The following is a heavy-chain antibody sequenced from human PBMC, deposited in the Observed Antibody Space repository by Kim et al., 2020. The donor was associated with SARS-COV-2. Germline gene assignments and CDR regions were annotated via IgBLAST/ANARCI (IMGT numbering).Heavy chain of an antibody. Sequence: GGFLRLSCAASGFTFSSYAMSWVRQAPGKGLEWVSVISGSGGSTYYADSVKGRFTISRDYSKNTLSLQMNSLRAEDTAVYYCAKDRYPSSGRGIVVGYFDYWGQGTLVTVSS. D-gene: IGHD3-22*01. V-gene: IGHV3-23*01. CDR2: ISGSGGST. CDR1: GFTFSSYA. CDR3: AKDRYPSSGRGIVVGYFDY. J-gene: IGHJ4*02.